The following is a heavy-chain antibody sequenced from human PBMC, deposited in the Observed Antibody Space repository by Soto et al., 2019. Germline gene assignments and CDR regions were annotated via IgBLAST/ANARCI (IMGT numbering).Heavy chain of an antibody. CDR2: ISGSGGST. CDR1: GFTFSSYA. D-gene: IGHD3-3*01. Sequence: LRLSCAASGFTFSSYAMSWVRQAPGKGLEWVSAISGSGGSTYYADSVKGRFTISRDNSKNTLYLQMNSLRAEDTAVYYCAKDRPYYDFWSGYYPHFDYWGQGTLVTVSS. J-gene: IGHJ4*02. V-gene: IGHV3-23*01. CDR3: AKDRPYYDFWSGYYPHFDY.